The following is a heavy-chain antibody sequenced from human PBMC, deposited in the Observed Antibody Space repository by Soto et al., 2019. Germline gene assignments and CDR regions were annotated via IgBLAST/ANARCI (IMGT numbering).Heavy chain of an antibody. V-gene: IGHV3-23*01. Sequence: GGSLRISCAASGFTFRTYSMSWVRQPPGRGLEWVSSITSSGDNTYYTDSVKGRFTISRDNSENTLYLQMNSLRVEDTAVYYCAKDRPNYLYSGGAYYKPGGDYWGRGTLVTVSS. CDR3: AKDRPNYLYSGGAYYKPGGDY. D-gene: IGHD3-10*01. CDR1: GFTFRTYS. CDR2: ITSSGDNT. J-gene: IGHJ4*02.